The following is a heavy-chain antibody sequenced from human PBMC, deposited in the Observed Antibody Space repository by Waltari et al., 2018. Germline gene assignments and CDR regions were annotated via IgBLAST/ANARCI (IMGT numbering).Heavy chain of an antibody. CDR1: GFTFSSNN. V-gene: IGHV3-48*02. CDR2: ISGSGKTI. D-gene: IGHD3-22*01. Sequence: EVQLVESGGGLVQPGGSLRLSCAASGFTFSSNNMTWVRQAPGKGLEWVSYISGSGKTIYYADSVKGRFTIPRDNAKNSLYLQMNSLRDEDRAVYYCARGGGQYYFDSSGYDFDFWGQGTLVTVSS. J-gene: IGHJ4*02. CDR3: ARGGGQYYFDSSGYDFDF.